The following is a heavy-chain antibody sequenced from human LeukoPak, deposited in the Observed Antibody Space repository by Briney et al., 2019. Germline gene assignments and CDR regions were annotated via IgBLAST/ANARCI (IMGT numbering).Heavy chain of an antibody. V-gene: IGHV1-2*02. CDR2: INPNSGAT. J-gene: IGHJ5*02. D-gene: IGHD3-10*01. CDR3: TRGRFGEWDNWFDP. CDR1: GYTFTGYY. Sequence: ASVKVSCKASGYTFTGYYIHWVRQAPGQGLEWMAWINPNSGATNYAQKFQGRVTMTRDTSISTAYMELSRLASDDTAVYFCTRGRFGEWDNWFDPWGQGTLVTVSS.